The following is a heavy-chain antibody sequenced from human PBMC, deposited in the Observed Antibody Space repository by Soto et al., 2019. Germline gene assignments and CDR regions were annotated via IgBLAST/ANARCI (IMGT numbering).Heavy chain of an antibody. D-gene: IGHD7-27*01. V-gene: IGHV4-31*03. Sequence: LSLTCTVSGGSISSGGYYWSWIRQHPGKGLEWIGYIYYSGSTYYNPSLKSRVTISVDTSKNQFSLKLSSVTAADTAVYYCAREIKYWGWFDPWGQGTLVTVSS. CDR2: IYYSGST. J-gene: IGHJ5*02. CDR3: AREIKYWGWFDP. CDR1: GGSISSGGYY.